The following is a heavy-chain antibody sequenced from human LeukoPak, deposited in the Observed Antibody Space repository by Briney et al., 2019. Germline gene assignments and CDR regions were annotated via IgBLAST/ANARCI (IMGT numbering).Heavy chain of an antibody. D-gene: IGHD4-23*01. J-gene: IGHJ4*02. CDR1: GDSVSSNSAT. V-gene: IGHV6-1*01. CDR2: TYYRSKWYT. Sequence: SQTLSLTSAISGDSVSSNSATWNGIRQSPSRGLEWLGRTYYRSKWYTDYAVSVKSRITINPDTSKNQFSLQLNSMTPEDTAVYYCARVRDYGGNVFDYWGQGTLVTVSS. CDR3: ARVRDYGGNVFDY.